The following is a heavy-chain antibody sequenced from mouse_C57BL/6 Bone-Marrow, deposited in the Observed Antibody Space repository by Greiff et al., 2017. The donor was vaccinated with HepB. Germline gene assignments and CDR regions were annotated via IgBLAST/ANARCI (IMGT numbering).Heavy chain of an antibody. J-gene: IGHJ2*01. CDR3: ARDGSHFDY. CDR2: INYDGSST. V-gene: IGHV5-16*01. D-gene: IGHD2-2*01. Sequence: EVQRVESEGGLVQPGSSMKLSCTASGFTFSDYYMAWVRQVPEKGLEWVANINYDGSSTYYLDSLKSRFIISRDNAKNILYLQMSSLKSEDTATYYCARDGSHFDYWGQGTTLTVSS. CDR1: GFTFSDYY.